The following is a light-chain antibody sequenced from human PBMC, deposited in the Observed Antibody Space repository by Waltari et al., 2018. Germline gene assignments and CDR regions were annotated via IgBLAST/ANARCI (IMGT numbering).Light chain of an antibody. CDR3: QQRSTWPLFT. CDR2: DTS. Sequence: DIVLTQSPATLSLSPGERATLSCRASQSVTWYLAWYQQRPGQAPRLLIYDTSKRATDIPARFSGSGSGTDFTLTISGLEPEDSAVYYCQQRSTWPLFTFGGGTKVEI. J-gene: IGKJ4*01. CDR1: QSVTWY. V-gene: IGKV3-11*01.